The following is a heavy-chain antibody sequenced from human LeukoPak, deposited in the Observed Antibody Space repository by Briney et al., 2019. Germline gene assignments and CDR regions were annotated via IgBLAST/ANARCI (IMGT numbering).Heavy chain of an antibody. CDR3: SSGLSVLRSNNTPVDY. V-gene: IGHV3-48*03. CDR1: GFTFSSYE. CDR2: ISSSGSTI. D-gene: IGHD4-17*01. Sequence: PGGSLRLSCAASGFTFSSYEMNWVRQAPGKGLEWVSYISSSGSTIYYADSVKGRFTISRDNAKNSLYLQMNSLKTDDTAVYFCSSGLSVLRSNNTPVDYWGQGTLVTVSS. J-gene: IGHJ4*02.